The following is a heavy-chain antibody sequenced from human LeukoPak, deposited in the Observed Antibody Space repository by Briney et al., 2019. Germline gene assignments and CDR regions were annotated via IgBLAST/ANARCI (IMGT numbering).Heavy chain of an antibody. CDR2: IYYSGST. Sequence: SETLSLTCTVSGDSINTYYWSWIRQPPGKGLEWIGYIYYSGSTNYNPSLKSRVTISVDTSKNQFSLKLSSVTAADTAVYYCARRDRNKGARNWFDPWGQGTLVTVSS. D-gene: IGHD1-26*01. J-gene: IGHJ5*02. CDR3: ARRDRNKGARNWFDP. CDR1: GDSINTYY. V-gene: IGHV4-59*01.